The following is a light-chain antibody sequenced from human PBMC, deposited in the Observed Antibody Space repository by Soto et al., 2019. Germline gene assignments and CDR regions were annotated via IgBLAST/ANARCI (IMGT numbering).Light chain of an antibody. V-gene: IGLV2-14*01. CDR1: SSDVGAYNS. Sequence: QSALLQPASGSGSPGQSITVSCTGTSSDVGAYNSVSWYQQEPGKAPKLMIYEVNNRFSGISNRFSGSKSGNTASLTISGLQAEDEADYYCSSYTTTNTQVFGNGSKVT. CDR2: EVN. J-gene: IGLJ1*01. CDR3: SSYTTTNTQV.